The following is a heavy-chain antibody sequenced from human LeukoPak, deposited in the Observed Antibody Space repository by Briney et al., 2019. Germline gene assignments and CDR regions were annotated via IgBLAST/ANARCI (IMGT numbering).Heavy chain of an antibody. CDR1: GYTFASYD. J-gene: IGHJ4*02. D-gene: IGHD6-19*01. Sequence: ASVKVSCKASGYTFASYDINWVRQATGQGLEWMGWMNPNSGNTGYAQKFQGRVTVTRNTSISTAYMELSSLRSEDTAVYYCARAYSSGWPYDYWGQGTLVTVSS. CDR2: MNPNSGNT. V-gene: IGHV1-8*01. CDR3: ARAYSSGWPYDY.